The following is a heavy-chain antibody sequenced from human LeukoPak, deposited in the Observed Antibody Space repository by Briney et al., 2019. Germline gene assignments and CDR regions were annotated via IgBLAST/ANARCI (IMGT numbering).Heavy chain of an antibody. D-gene: IGHD5-24*01. J-gene: IGHJ4*02. CDR2: IKQDGSDK. CDR1: GFIFSNYA. Sequence: GGSLRLSCAASGFIFSNYAMQWVRQAPGKGLEWVANIKQDGSDKYYVDSVKGRFTISRDNAKNSLYLQMNSLRAEDTAVYYCARAANDGYNTILDYWGQGTLVTVSS. CDR3: ARAANDGYNTILDY. V-gene: IGHV3-7*01.